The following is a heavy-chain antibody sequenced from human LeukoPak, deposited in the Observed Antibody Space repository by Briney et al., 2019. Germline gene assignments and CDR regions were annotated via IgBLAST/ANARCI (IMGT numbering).Heavy chain of an antibody. CDR3: ARIAVAGRRHYYYYYYMDV. D-gene: IGHD6-19*01. J-gene: IGHJ6*03. CDR1: GGTFSSYA. CDR2: IIPIFGTA. V-gene: IGHV1-69*05. Sequence: SVKVSCKASGGTFSSYAISWVRQAPGQGLEWMGGIIPIFGTANYAQKFQGRVTITTDESTSTAYMELSSLRSEGTAVYYCARIAVAGRRHYYYYYYMDVWGKGTTVTVSS.